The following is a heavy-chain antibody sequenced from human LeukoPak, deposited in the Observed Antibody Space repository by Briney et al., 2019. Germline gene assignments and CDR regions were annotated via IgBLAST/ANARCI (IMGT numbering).Heavy chain of an antibody. CDR1: GFTFSSCW. V-gene: IGHV3-7*01. CDR3: ARDALRSVDAFDI. J-gene: IGHJ3*02. Sequence: PGGSLRLSCAASGFTFSSCWMSWVRQAPGKGLEWVANIKQDGSEKYYVDSVKGRFTISRDNAKNSLYLQMNSLRAEDTAVYYCARDALRSVDAFDIWGQGTMVTVSS. CDR2: IKQDGSEK. D-gene: IGHD3-3*01.